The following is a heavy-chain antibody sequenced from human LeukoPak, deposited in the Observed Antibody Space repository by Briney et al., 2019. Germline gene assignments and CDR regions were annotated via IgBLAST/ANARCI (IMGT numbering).Heavy chain of an antibody. J-gene: IGHJ6*04. CDR2: ISSSGSTT. V-gene: IGHV3-48*03. Sequence: GGSLRLSCAASGFTFSSYEINWVRQAPGKGLEWVSYISSSGSTTYYADSVKGRFTISRDNAKNSLYLQMNSLRAEDTAVYYCAELGITMIGGVWGKGTTVTISS. D-gene: IGHD3-10*02. CDR3: AELGITMIGGV. CDR1: GFTFSSYE.